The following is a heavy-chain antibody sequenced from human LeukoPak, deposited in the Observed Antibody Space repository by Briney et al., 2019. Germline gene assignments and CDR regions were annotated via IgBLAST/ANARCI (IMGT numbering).Heavy chain of an antibody. V-gene: IGHV4-59*01. CDR3: ARAHSSGWYEFDY. CDR1: GGSISSYY. Sequence: SETLSLTCTVSGGSISSYYWSWIRQHPGKGLEWIGYIYYSGSTNYNPSLKSRVTISVDTSKNQFSLKLSSVTAADTAVYYCARAHSSGWYEFDYWDQGTLVTVSS. J-gene: IGHJ4*02. CDR2: IYYSGST. D-gene: IGHD6-19*01.